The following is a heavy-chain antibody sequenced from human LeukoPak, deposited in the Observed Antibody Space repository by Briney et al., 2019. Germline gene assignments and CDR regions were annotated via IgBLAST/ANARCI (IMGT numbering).Heavy chain of an antibody. Sequence: SETLSLTCTVSSGSINSYYWSWIPHPPGKGRVWLGYIYCGGSTNYSTSLKSRGTISVETSKNQISQKLSAVTAADAAVYYCARVVAGVGEIHFDYWGQGTLVTVSS. CDR3: ARVVAGVGEIHFDY. V-gene: IGHV4-59*01. CDR2: IYCGGST. D-gene: IGHD3-10*01. J-gene: IGHJ4*02. CDR1: SGSINSYY.